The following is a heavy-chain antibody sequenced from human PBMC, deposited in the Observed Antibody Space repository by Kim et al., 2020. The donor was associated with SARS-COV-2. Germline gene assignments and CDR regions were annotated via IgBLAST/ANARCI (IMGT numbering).Heavy chain of an antibody. D-gene: IGHD6-19*01. V-gene: IGHV1-46*01. CDR2: INPSGGST. CDR3: ARGVGSSGWYGEYYYYYYGMDA. J-gene: IGHJ6*02. CDR1: GYTFTSYY. Sequence: ASVKVSCKASGYTFTSYYMHWVRQAPGQGLEWMGIINPSGGSTSYAQKFQGRVTMTRDTSTSTVYMELSSLRSEDTAVYYCARGVGSSGWYGEYYYYYYGMDAWGQGPTVTVSS.